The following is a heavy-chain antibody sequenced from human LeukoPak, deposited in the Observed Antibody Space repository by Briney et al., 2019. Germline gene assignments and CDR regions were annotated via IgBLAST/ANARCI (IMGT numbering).Heavy chain of an antibody. J-gene: IGHJ4*02. D-gene: IGHD2-15*01. Sequence: PGGSLTLSCAASGFTFSRYGMQWVRQSPGKGVEWVAFIWSAGSISYYAHSVKGRFIISRDNSKNTVNLHMNSLRNEDTPLYYCVATDCSGGTCSPFAFETWGRGTLVIVSA. CDR1: GFTFSRYG. CDR3: VATDCSGGTCSPFAFET. V-gene: IGHV3-30*02. CDR2: IWSAGSIS.